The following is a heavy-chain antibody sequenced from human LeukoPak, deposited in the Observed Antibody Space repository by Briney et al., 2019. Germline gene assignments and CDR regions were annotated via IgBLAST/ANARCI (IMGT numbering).Heavy chain of an antibody. Sequence: GGSLRLSCVASGFTFSSYAMSWVRQAPGKGLEWVSAISGSGGSTYYADSVKGRFTISRDNSKNTLYLQMNSLRAEDTAVYYCATYTSITIFGVVTPFDYWGQGTLVTVSS. V-gene: IGHV3-23*01. J-gene: IGHJ4*02. CDR3: ATYTSITIFGVVTPFDY. CDR1: GFTFSSYA. CDR2: ISGSGGST. D-gene: IGHD3-3*01.